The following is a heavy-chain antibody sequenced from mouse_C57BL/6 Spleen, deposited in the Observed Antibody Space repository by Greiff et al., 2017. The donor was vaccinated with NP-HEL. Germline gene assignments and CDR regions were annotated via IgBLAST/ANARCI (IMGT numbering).Heavy chain of an antibody. CDR3: ARSQFITTVVAKSHWHFDV. V-gene: IGHV1-55*01. CDR1: GYTFTSYW. Sequence: QVQLQQPGAELVKPGASVKMSCKASGYTFTSYWITWVKQRPGQGLEWIGDIYPGSGSTNYNEKFKSKATLTVDTSSSTAYMQLSSLTSEDSAVYYCARSQFITTVVAKSHWHFDVWGTGTTVTVSS. CDR2: IYPGSGST. J-gene: IGHJ1*03. D-gene: IGHD1-1*01.